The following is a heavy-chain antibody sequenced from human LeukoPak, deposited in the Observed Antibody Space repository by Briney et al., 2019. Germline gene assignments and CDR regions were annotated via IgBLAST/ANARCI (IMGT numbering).Heavy chain of an antibody. D-gene: IGHD3-10*01. CDR3: ARGSHQDYFGSMTYLFDY. J-gene: IGHJ4*02. V-gene: IGHV3-30*04. CDR1: GFTFSSYT. Sequence: GGSLRLSCAASGFTFSSYTIHWVRQAPGKGLEWVTLISHDGRNKNYADSVKGRFTISRDNSKRTLYLEVDSLRADDTAVYYCARGSHQDYFGSMTYLFDYWGQGTLVTVSS. CDR2: ISHDGRNK.